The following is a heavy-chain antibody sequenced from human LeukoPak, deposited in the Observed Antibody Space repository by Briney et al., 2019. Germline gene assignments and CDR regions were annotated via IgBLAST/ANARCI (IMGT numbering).Heavy chain of an antibody. V-gene: IGHV1-46*01. D-gene: IGHD3-22*01. Sequence: AASVKVSCKASGYTFTSYYMHWVRQAPGQGLEWMGIINPSGGSTSYAQKFQGRVTMTRDTSTSTVYTELSSLRSEDTAVYYCAANYYDSSGYLYGMDVWGQGTTVTVSS. CDR2: INPSGGST. CDR1: GYTFTSYY. CDR3: AANYYDSSGYLYGMDV. J-gene: IGHJ6*02.